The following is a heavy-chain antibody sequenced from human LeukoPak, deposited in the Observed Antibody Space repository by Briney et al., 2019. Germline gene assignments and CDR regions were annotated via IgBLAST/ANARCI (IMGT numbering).Heavy chain of an antibody. CDR2: ITNSGTAI. CDR3: ARDGWIAARFVDY. CDR1: GFTFSDYY. D-gene: IGHD6-6*01. Sequence: GGSLRLSCAASGFTFSDYYMSWIRQAPGKGLEWVSSITNSGTAIYYADSVKGRFTISRDNAKNSLYLQMNSLGAGDTAVYYCARDGWIAARFVDYWGQGTLVTVSS. V-gene: IGHV3-11*04. J-gene: IGHJ4*02.